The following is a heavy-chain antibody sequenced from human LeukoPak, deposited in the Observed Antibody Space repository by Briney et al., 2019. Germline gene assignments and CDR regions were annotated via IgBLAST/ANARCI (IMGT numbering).Heavy chain of an antibody. D-gene: IGHD4-17*01. V-gene: IGHV5-51*01. CDR1: GSSFTSYW. CDR3: ARSTTPADY. J-gene: IGHJ4*02. CDR2: IYPGDSDT. Sequence: RESLNISCTGSGSSFTSYWIGWVRQMPGKGLEWMGIIYPGDSDTRYSPSFQGQVTISVDKSISTAYLQWSSLRASDTAMYYCARSTTPADYWGQGTLVTVSS.